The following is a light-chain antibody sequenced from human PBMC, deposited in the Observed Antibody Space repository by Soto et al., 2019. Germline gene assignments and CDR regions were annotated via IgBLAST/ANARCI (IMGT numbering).Light chain of an antibody. Sequence: EIVLTQSPDTLSLSPGERATLSWRASQTISFSYLAWYQQQPGQAPRLLIHSTSTRATGVPDRFSGSGSGTDFTLTISKLEPGDFAVYYCQQYGSTHTFGGGTKVDI. CDR3: QQYGSTHT. V-gene: IGKV3-20*01. J-gene: IGKJ4*01. CDR1: QTISFSY. CDR2: STS.